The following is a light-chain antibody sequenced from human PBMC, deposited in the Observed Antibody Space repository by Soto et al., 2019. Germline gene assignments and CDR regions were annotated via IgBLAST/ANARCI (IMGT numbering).Light chain of an antibody. Sequence: SSVLTQPPSVSVAPGKTARIACGGNNIGSNNVHWYQQRPGQAPLLIIFYDSDRPSGIPERFSGSNSGNTATLTISGVEAGDEADYYCQVWDSGSGDLVFGGGTKLTVL. V-gene: IGLV3-21*01. CDR3: QVWDSGSGDLV. J-gene: IGLJ2*01. CDR1: NIGSNN. CDR2: YDS.